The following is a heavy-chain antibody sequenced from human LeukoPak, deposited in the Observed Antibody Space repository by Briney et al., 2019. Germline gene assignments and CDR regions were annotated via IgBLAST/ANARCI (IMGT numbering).Heavy chain of an antibody. V-gene: IGHV3-9*01. CDR2: ISWNSGSI. D-gene: IGHD3-10*01. Sequence: GGSLRLSCAASGFTFDDYAMHWVRQAPGKGLEWVSGISWNSGSIGYADSVKGRFTISRDNAKTSLYLQMNSLRAEDTALYYCAKDVGHSMVRGVYFDYWGQGTLVTVSS. CDR1: GFTFDDYA. J-gene: IGHJ4*02. CDR3: AKDVGHSMVRGVYFDY.